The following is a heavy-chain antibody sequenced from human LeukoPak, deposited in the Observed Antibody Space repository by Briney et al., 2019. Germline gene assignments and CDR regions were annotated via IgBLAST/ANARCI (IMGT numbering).Heavy chain of an antibody. Sequence: SETLSLTCTVSGGSISSYYWSWIRQPPGKGLEGIGYIYYSGSTNYNPSLKSRVTISVDTSKNQFSLKLSSVTAADTAVYYCARGLPYGSGQVDYWGQGTLVTVSS. CDR3: ARGLPYGSGQVDY. J-gene: IGHJ4*02. D-gene: IGHD3-10*01. CDR2: IYYSGST. V-gene: IGHV4-59*01. CDR1: GGSISSYY.